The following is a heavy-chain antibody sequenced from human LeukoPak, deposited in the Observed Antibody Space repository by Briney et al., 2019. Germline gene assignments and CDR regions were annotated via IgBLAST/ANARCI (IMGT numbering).Heavy chain of an antibody. CDR3: AKAGSIRFDY. CDR2: ISGSGAGI. V-gene: IGHV3-23*01. Sequence: GGSLRLSCAASGFTFSTYAMSWVRQAPGKGLEWVSSISGSGAGIYYTDSVKGRFTISRDNSKNTLYLQMNSLRAEDTAVYYCAKAGSIRFDYWGQGTLVTVSS. D-gene: IGHD1-26*01. J-gene: IGHJ4*02. CDR1: GFTFSTYA.